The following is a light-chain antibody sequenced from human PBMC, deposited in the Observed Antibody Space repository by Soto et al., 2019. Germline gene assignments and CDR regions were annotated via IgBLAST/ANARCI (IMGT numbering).Light chain of an antibody. CDR1: QSVNDY. CDR3: QHRGRWPRT. CDR2: GAS. Sequence: EIVLTQSPATLSLSPGERATLSCRASQSVNDYLAWYQQNPGQAPRLLIYGASNRATGIPVRFSGSGSGTVFTSSIRGLGPEDLAVYYCQHRGRWPRTFGQGTKLELK. J-gene: IGKJ2*01. V-gene: IGKV3-11*01.